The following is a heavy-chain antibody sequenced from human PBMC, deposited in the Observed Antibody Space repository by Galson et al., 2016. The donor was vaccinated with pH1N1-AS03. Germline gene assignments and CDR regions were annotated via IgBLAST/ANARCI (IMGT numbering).Heavy chain of an antibody. V-gene: IGHV7-4-1*02. CDR3: ASLRYGNYYGVDV. J-gene: IGHJ6*02. D-gene: IGHD3-9*01. CDR2: INTDTGNP. CDR1: GYTFSTYG. Sequence: SVKVSCKASGYTFSTYGMNWVRQAPGQGLEWMGWINTDTGNPTYAQGFTGRFVFSLDTSVSTTYLQISSLKAEDTAVYYCASLRYGNYYGVDVWGQGTTVTVSS.